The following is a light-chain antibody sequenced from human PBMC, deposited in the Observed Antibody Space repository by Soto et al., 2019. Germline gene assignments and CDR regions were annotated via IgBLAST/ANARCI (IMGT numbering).Light chain of an antibody. CDR2: DAS. J-gene: IGKJ1*01. Sequence: DIQMTQSPSTLSASVGDRVTITCRASQSISSWLAWYQQKPGKAPKLLIYDASSLESGVPSRFSGSGSGAEFTLTISSLQPDDFATYYCQQYNSYLWTFGQGTKV. CDR1: QSISSW. CDR3: QQYNSYLWT. V-gene: IGKV1-5*01.